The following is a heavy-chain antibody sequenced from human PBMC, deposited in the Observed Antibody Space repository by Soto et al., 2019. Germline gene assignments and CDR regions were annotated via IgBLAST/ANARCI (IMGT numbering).Heavy chain of an antibody. D-gene: IGHD6-13*01. CDR1: GYTFTIYG. V-gene: IGHV1-18*04. J-gene: IGHJ6*02. CDR3: ASVGIAAAGTGGYYYYYGMDV. Sequence: ASVKVSCKASGYTFTIYGISGVLQSPLQGRDWMGWISAYNGNTNYAQKLQGRVTMTTDASTSTAYMELRSLRSDDTAVYYCASVGIAAAGTGGYYYYYGMDVWGQGTTVTVSS. CDR2: ISAYNGNT.